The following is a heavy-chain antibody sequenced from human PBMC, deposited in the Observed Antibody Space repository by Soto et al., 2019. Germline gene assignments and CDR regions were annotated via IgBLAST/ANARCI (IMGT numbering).Heavy chain of an antibody. J-gene: IGHJ4*02. CDR2: ISYDGSNK. CDR3: AKDRGYCSGGSCYFHDY. Sequence: PGGSLRLSCAASGFTFSSYGMHWVRQAPGKGLEWVAVISYDGSNKYYADSVKGRFTISRDNSKNTLYLQMNSLRAEDTAVYYCAKDRGYCSGGSCYFHDYWGQGTLVTVSS. CDR1: GFTFSSYG. V-gene: IGHV3-30*18. D-gene: IGHD2-15*01.